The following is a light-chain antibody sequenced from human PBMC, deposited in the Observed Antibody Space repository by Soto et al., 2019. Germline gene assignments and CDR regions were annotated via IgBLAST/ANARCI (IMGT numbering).Light chain of an antibody. CDR3: MQALQTPIT. J-gene: IGKJ5*01. V-gene: IGKV2-28*01. Sequence: DIVMTRSPLSLPVSPGEPASMSCRSSQGILHTNGNNYLDWYLQKAGQSPQLLIYLGANRASGVPDRFSGSGSGTDFTLKISRVEAEDVGVYYCMQALQTPITFGQGTRLEIK. CDR1: QGILHTNGNNY. CDR2: LGA.